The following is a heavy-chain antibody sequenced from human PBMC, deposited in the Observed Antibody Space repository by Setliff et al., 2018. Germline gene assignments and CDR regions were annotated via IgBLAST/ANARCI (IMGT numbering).Heavy chain of an antibody. D-gene: IGHD3-22*01. V-gene: IGHV4-59*01. Sequence: SETLSLTCTVSGGSISSYYWSWIRQRPGKGLEWIGYIYYSGSTNYNPSLKSRVTISVDTSKNQFSLKLSSVTAAATAVYYCARVVGYYDSSGYYYVKWFDPWG. CDR1: GGSISSYY. CDR2: IYYSGST. CDR3: ARVVGYYDSSGYYYVKWFDP. J-gene: IGHJ5*02.